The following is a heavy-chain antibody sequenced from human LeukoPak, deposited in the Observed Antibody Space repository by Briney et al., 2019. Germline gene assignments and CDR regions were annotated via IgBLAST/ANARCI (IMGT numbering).Heavy chain of an antibody. V-gene: IGHV3-74*01. CDR2: INPAGSST. CDR1: GFTFSSDW. Sequence: AGGSLRLSCAASGFTFSSDWMHWVRQAPGQGLVWVSRINPAGSSTNYADSVKGRFTISRDNAMNTLYLHLNSLRAEDTAVYYCARGVRGSYGTDLWGQGTLATVSS. CDR3: ARGVRGSYGTDL. J-gene: IGHJ5*02. D-gene: IGHD1-26*01.